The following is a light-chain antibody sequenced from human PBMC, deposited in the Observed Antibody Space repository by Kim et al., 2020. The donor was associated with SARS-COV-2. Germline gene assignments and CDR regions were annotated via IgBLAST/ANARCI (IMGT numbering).Light chain of an antibody. V-gene: IGLV3-1*01. CDR1: KLGDKY. Sequence: VSPGQTASITCSGDKLGDKYACWYQQKPGQSPVLVIYQDSKRPSGIPERFSGSNSGNTATLTISGTQAMDEADYYCQAWDSSLWVFGGGTKLTVL. CDR3: QAWDSSLWV. J-gene: IGLJ3*02. CDR2: QDS.